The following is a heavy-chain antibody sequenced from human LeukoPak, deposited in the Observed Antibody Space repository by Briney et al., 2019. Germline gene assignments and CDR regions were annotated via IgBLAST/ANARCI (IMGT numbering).Heavy chain of an antibody. V-gene: IGHV3-66*01. J-gene: IGHJ4*02. D-gene: IGHD4-17*01. CDR3: ARERQQDYGDYAGYFDY. Sequence: GGSLRLSCAASGFTVSSNYMSWVRQAPGKGLEWVSVIYSGGSTYYADSVKGRFTISRDNSKNTLYLQMSSLRAEDTAVYYCARERQQDYGDYAGYFDYWGQGTLVTVSS. CDR1: GFTVSSNY. CDR2: IYSGGST.